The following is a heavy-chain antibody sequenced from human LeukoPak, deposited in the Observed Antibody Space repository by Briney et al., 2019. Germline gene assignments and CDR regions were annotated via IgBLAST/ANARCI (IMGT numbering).Heavy chain of an antibody. J-gene: IGHJ4*02. CDR3: ARAFGAITFGGVIALDY. V-gene: IGHV3-33*01. CDR2: KWYDGSNK. D-gene: IGHD3-16*02. CDR1: GFTFSSYG. Sequence: GGSLRLSCAASGFTFSSYGMHWVRQAPGKGLEWVAVKWYDGSNKYYADSVKGRFTISRDSSKNTLYLQMNSLRVEDTAVYYCARAFGAITFGGVIALDYWGQGTLVTVSP.